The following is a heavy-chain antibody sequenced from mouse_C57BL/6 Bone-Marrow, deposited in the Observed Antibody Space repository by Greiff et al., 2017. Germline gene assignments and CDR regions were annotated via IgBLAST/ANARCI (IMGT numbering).Heavy chain of an antibody. D-gene: IGHD5-1*01. CDR3: AREYLGAWFAD. CDR1: GYTFTDYS. Sequence: QVQLQQSGPELAKPGASVTLSCKASGYTFTDYSMSWVKQSTGQGLEWIGELYPNSGSTCYNQKFKGKATLPADQSSSTAYMELRSLTSEDSAVDFCAREYLGAWFADWGQGTLVTVAA. V-gene: IGHV1-81*01. CDR2: LYPNSGST. J-gene: IGHJ3*01.